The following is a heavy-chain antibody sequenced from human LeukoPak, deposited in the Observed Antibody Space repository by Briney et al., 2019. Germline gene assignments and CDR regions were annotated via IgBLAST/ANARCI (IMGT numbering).Heavy chain of an antibody. J-gene: IGHJ5*02. CDR1: GYSISSGYY. D-gene: IGHD6-13*01. CDR3: ARAVQQQPAPFDP. Sequence: SETLSLTCTVSGYSISSGYYWGWIRQPPGKGLEWIGSIYHSGSTYYNPSLKSRVTISLDTSKNQFSLKLSSVTAADTAVYYCARAVQQQPAPFDPWGQGTLVTVSS. CDR2: IYHSGST. V-gene: IGHV4-38-2*02.